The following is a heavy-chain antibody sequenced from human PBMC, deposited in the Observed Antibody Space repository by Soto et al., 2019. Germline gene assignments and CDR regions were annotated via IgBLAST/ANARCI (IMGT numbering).Heavy chain of an antibody. V-gene: IGHV3-9*01. J-gene: IGHJ4*02. CDR1: GFTFDDFA. CDR2: ISWNSGSI. D-gene: IGHD6-19*01. Sequence: EVQLVESGGGLVQPGRSLRLSCAASGFTFDDFAMHWVRQAPGKGLEWVSGISWNSGSIVYADSVKGRFSISRDNAKNSLYLQMNSLRAEDTALYYCAKGVSGFYGPSDNWGQGTLVTVSS. CDR3: AKGVSGFYGPSDN.